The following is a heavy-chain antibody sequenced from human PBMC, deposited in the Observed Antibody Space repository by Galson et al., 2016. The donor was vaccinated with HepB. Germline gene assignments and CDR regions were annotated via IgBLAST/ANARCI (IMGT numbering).Heavy chain of an antibody. CDR3: AKSLGVRGDYFDY. CDR1: GFTFSTYG. Sequence: SLRLSCAASGFTFSTYGIHCVRQAPGKGLEWVAAVAYDGSNKYYTDSVRGRFAISRDNSKNTLYLQMDSLRTEDTAVYYCAKSLGVRGDYFDYWGQGTLVTVSS. J-gene: IGHJ4*02. CDR2: VAYDGSNK. V-gene: IGHV3-30*18. D-gene: IGHD7-27*01.